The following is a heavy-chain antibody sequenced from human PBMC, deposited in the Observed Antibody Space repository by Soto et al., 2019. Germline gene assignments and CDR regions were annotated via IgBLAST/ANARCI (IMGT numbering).Heavy chain of an antibody. CDR1: GYTFTSYA. J-gene: IGHJ4*02. CDR3: ARGLYYYDSSGYFFDY. CDR2: INAGNGST. V-gene: IGHV1-3*01. D-gene: IGHD3-22*01. Sequence: AASVKVSCKASGYTFTSYAMHWVRQAPGQRLEWMGWINAGNGSTKYSQKFQGRVTITRGTSASTAYMELSSLRSEDTAVYYCARGLYYYDSSGYFFDYWGQGTLVTVSS.